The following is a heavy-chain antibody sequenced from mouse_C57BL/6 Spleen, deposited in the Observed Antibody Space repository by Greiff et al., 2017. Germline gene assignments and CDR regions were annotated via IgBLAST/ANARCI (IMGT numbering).Heavy chain of an antibody. CDR1: GYTFTSYW. D-gene: IGHD2-3*01. Sequence: QFQLQQPGAELVKPGASVTLSCKASGYTFTSYWMHWVKQRPGQGLEWIVMIHPNSGSTNYNEKFKSKATLTVDKSSSTAYMQRSSLTSEDSAVYYCATPYDGYFWGQGTLVTVSA. J-gene: IGHJ3*01. CDR2: IHPNSGST. CDR3: ATPYDGYF. V-gene: IGHV1-64*01.